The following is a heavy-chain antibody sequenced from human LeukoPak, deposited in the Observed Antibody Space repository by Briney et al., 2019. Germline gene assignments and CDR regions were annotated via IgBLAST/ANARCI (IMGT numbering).Heavy chain of an antibody. CDR1: GGSFSGYY. Sequence: PSETLSLTCAVYGGSFSGYYWSWIRQPPGKGLEWIGEINHSGSTNYNPSLKSRVTISVDTSKNQFSLKLSSVTAADTAVYYCARASYSSSWSGPRKSTTYYYYGMDVWGQGTTVTVSS. CDR2: INHSGST. CDR3: ARASYSSSWSGPRKSTTYYYYGMDV. D-gene: IGHD6-13*01. J-gene: IGHJ6*02. V-gene: IGHV4-34*01.